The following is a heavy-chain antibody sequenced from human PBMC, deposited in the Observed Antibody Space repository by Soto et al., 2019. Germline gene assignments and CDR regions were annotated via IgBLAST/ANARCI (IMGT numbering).Heavy chain of an antibody. J-gene: IGHJ6*02. CDR1: GFTFSSYA. CDR2: ISSNGGST. D-gene: IGHD6-13*01. CDR3: VITSIAAAGTVSSGWYLSLVPPGWDYYGMDV. Sequence: GGSLRLSCSASGFTFSSYAMHWVRQAPGKGLEYVSAISSNGGSTYYADSVKGRFTISRDNSKNTLYLQMGSLRAEDTAVYYCVITSIAAAGTVSSGWYLSLVPPGWDYYGMDVWGQGTTVTVSS. V-gene: IGHV3-64D*08.